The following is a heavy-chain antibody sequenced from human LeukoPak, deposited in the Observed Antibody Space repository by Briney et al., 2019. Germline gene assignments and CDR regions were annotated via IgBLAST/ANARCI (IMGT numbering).Heavy chain of an antibody. Sequence: GGSLRLSCAASGFTSSSYWMHWVRQAPGKGLVWVSRINSDGSSTSYADSVKGRFTISRGNAKNTLYLQMNSLRAEDTAVYYCARVGRSDFWSGYYTLLDYWGQGTLVTVSS. CDR1: GFTSSSYW. CDR3: ARVGRSDFWSGYYTLLDY. CDR2: INSDGSST. D-gene: IGHD3-3*01. V-gene: IGHV3-74*01. J-gene: IGHJ4*02.